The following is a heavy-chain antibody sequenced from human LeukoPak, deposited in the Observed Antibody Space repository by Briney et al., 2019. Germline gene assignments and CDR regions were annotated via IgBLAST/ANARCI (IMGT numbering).Heavy chain of an antibody. CDR1: GYPFINYG. D-gene: IGHD3-3*01. Sequence: ASVKVSCKASGYPFINYGFHWVRQAPGQGLEWMGWVSAYNGNTNYAQSFQGRFTMTTDTSTNTAYMELRSLRSDDTAVYFCARGGGFLRVLTWFDPRGQGTLVTVSS. CDR2: VSAYNGNT. CDR3: ARGGGFLRVLTWFDP. V-gene: IGHV1-18*01. J-gene: IGHJ5*02.